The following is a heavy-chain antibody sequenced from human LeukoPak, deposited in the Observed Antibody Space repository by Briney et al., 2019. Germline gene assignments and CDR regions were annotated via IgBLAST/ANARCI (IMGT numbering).Heavy chain of an antibody. V-gene: IGHV1-18*01. CDR2: ISAHNGNT. Sequence: ASVKVSCKASGYTFTSYGISWVRQAPGQGLEWMGWISAHNGNTNYAQKLQGRVTMTTDTSTSTAYMELRSLRSDDTAVYYCARDPGIAAAAHRGPGGDYWGQGTLVTVSS. J-gene: IGHJ4*02. CDR1: GYTFTSYG. D-gene: IGHD6-13*01. CDR3: ARDPGIAAAAHRGPGGDY.